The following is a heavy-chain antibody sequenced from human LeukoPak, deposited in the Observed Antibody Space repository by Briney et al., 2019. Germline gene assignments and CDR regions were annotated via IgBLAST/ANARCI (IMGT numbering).Heavy chain of an antibody. J-gene: IGHJ4*02. V-gene: IGHV4-4*02. D-gene: IGHD5-12*01. CDR1: GGSISNSDW. CDR3: ARATYVAIPRARHRAIDY. CDR2: ISHSGST. Sequence: SETLSLTCAVSGGSISNSDWWSWVRQPPGKGLEWIGEISHSGSTNYNPSLKSRVTTSVDKSKNQFSLKLISVTAADTAVYYCARATYVAIPRARHRAIDYWGQGSLVTVSS.